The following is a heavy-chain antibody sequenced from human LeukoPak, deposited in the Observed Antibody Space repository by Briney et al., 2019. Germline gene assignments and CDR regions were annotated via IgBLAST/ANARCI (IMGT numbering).Heavy chain of an antibody. CDR1: GYTFNSYY. Sequence: ASVKVSCKASGYTFNSYYMHWVRQAPGQGLEWMGIINPSGGSTSHAQKFQGRVTMTRDTSTSTVYMELSSLRSEDTAVYYCARAGDTAMAIEYWGQGTLVTISS. J-gene: IGHJ4*02. V-gene: IGHV1-46*02. CDR2: INPSGGST. CDR3: ARAGDTAMAIEY. D-gene: IGHD5-18*01.